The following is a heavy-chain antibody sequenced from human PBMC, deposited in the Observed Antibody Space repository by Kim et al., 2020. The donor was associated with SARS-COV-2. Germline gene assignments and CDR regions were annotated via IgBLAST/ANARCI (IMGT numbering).Heavy chain of an antibody. V-gene: IGHV4-39*01. CDR3: ASFIVVVTAKVDY. Sequence: NPSLKSRVTISVDTSKNQFSLKRSSVTAADTAVYYCASFIVVVTAKVDYWGQGTLVTVSS. D-gene: IGHD2-21*02. J-gene: IGHJ4*02.